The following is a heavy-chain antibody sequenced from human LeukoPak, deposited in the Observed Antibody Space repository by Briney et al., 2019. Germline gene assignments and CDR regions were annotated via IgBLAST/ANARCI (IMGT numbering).Heavy chain of an antibody. Sequence: PGGSLRLSCAASGFTFSSYAMSWVRQAPGRGLEWVSFIYPGGTTNYADSVKGRLTISRDNSKNILYLQVNSLRVEDTAMYYCARDKVVGATYFDYWGQGTLVTVSS. CDR1: GFTFSSYA. CDR3: ARDKVVGATYFDY. CDR2: IYPGGTT. J-gene: IGHJ4*02. D-gene: IGHD1-26*01. V-gene: IGHV3-66*01.